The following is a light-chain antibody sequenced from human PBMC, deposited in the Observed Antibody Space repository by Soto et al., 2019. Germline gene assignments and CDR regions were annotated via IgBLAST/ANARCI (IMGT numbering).Light chain of an antibody. V-gene: IGLV2-11*01. CDR3: CSYAGDYTFV. CDR1: SSDVGVYKY. Sequence: QPVLIQPRSVSGSPGQSVTISCTGTSSDVGVYKYVSWYRQHPGKAPKLMIYDVITRPSGVPDRFSGSKSGNTASLTISGLQAADEADYYCCSYAGDYTFVFGSGTKLTVL. CDR2: DVI. J-gene: IGLJ1*01.